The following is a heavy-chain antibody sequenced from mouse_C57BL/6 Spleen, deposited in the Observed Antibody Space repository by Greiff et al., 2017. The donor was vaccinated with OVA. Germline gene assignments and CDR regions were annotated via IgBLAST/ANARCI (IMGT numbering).Heavy chain of an antibody. CDR1: GFTFSSYA. D-gene: IGHD3-2*02. CDR3: ARESSGYVMDY. J-gene: IGHJ4*01. V-gene: IGHV5-4*01. CDR2: ISDGGSYT. Sequence: EVQLQESGGGLVKPGGSLKLSCAASGFTFSSYAMSWVRQTPEKRLEWVATISDGGSYTYYPDNVKGRFTISRDNAKNNLYLQMSHLKSEDTAMYYCARESSGYVMDYWGQGTSVTVSS.